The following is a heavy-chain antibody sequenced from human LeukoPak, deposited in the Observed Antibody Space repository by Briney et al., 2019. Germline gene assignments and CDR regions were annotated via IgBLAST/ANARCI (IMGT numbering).Heavy chain of an antibody. CDR1: GSSISSYY. D-gene: IGHD2-15*01. Sequence: SETLSLTCTVSGSSISSYYWSWIRQPAGKGLEWIGRIYTSGSTNYNPSLKSRVTMSVDTSKNQFSLKLSSVTAADTAVYYCASLLGYCSGGSCYDYWGQGTLVTVSS. V-gene: IGHV4-4*07. J-gene: IGHJ4*02. CDR3: ASLLGYCSGGSCYDY. CDR2: IYTSGST.